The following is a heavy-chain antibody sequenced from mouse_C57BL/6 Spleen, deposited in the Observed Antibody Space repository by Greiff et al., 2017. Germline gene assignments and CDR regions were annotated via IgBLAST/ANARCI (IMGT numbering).Heavy chain of an antibody. V-gene: IGHV5-9-1*02. CDR2: ISSGGDYI. D-gene: IGHD2-1*01. CDR1: GFTFSSYA. Sequence: EVKLMESGEGLVKPGGSLKLSCAASGFTFSSYAMSWVRQTPEKRLEWVAYISSGGDYIYYADTVKGRFTISRDNARNTLYLQMSSLKPEDTAMYYCTRYGNYGGFAYWGQGTLVTVSA. CDR3: TRYGNYGGFAY. J-gene: IGHJ3*01.